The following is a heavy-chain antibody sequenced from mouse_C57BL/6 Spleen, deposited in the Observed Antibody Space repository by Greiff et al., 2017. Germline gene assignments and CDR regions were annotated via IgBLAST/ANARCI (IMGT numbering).Heavy chain of an antibody. J-gene: IGHJ4*01. CDR2: IHPSDSDT. CDR1: GYTFTSYW. Sequence: QVQLQQPGAELVKPGASVTVSCKASGYTFTSYWMHWVKQRPGQGLEWIGRIHPSDSDTNYNQKFKGKATLTVDKSSSTAYMQLSSLPSEDSAVYYCAIEPSSGYDYYAMDYWGQGTSVTVSS. CDR3: AIEPSSGYDYYAMDY. D-gene: IGHD3-2*02. V-gene: IGHV1-74*01.